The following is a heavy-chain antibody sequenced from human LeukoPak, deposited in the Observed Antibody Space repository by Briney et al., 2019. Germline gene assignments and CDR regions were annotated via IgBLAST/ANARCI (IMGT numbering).Heavy chain of an antibody. CDR3: ARVSSSWYQDWYFDL. J-gene: IGHJ2*01. Sequence: GASLKVSCKASGYTFTAYYIHWVRQAPGQGLEWMGLINPNTGVTKFAQRFRGRVTMSRDTSISTAYMELNRLTSDDTAVYYCARVSSSWYQDWYFDLWGRGTLVTVSS. CDR2: INPNTGVT. CDR1: GYTFTAYY. D-gene: IGHD6-13*01. V-gene: IGHV1-2*02.